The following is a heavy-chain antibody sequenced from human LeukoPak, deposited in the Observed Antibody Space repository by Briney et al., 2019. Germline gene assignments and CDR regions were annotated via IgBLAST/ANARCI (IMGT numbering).Heavy chain of an antibody. CDR1: GFTFSSYA. J-gene: IGHJ4*02. V-gene: IGHV3-30-3*01. D-gene: IGHD6-13*01. Sequence: GGSPRLSCAASGFTFSSYAMHWVRQAPGKGLEWVAVISYDGSNKYYADSVKGRFTISRDNSKNTLYLQMNSLRAEDTAVYYCARGKAAAGDYFDYWGQGTLVTVSS. CDR3: ARGKAAAGDYFDY. CDR2: ISYDGSNK.